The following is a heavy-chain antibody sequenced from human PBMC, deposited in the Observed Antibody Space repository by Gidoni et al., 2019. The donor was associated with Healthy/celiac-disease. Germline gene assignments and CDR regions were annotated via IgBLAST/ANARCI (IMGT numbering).Heavy chain of an antibody. CDR2: IYYSGST. D-gene: IGHD6-13*01. CDR3: ARQGRIAAAGAYYYYYMDV. CDR1: GGSTSCYY. V-gene: IGHV4-59*08. J-gene: IGHJ6*03. Sequence: QVQLQETGPGLVKHSESLSLTCTVSGGSTSCYYWRWIRPPPGQGLEWIGYIYYSGSTNYNPSHKSRVTISVDTSKNQFSLKLSSVTAADTAVYYCARQGRIAAAGAYYYYYMDVWGKGTAVTVSS.